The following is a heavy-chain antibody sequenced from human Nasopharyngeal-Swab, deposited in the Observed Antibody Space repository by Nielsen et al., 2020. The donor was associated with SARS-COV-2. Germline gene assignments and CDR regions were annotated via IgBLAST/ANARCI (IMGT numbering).Heavy chain of an antibody. V-gene: IGHV3-21*01. D-gene: IGHD3-3*01. J-gene: IGHJ6*02. CDR1: GFTFNNYN. CDR3: ARDGLDYDFWSAYFMDV. CDR2: ISSSSSYI. Sequence: GESLKLSCAASGFTFNNYNFNWVRQAPGKGLEWVSSISSSSSYIHYADSVKGRFTISRDNAKNSLYLQMNSLRAEDTAVYYCARDGLDYDFWSAYFMDVWGQGTTVTVSS.